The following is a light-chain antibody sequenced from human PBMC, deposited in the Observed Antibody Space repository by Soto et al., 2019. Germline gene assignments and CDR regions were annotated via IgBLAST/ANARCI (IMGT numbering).Light chain of an antibody. V-gene: IGKV1-5*03. Sequence: DIQMTQSPSTLSGSVGDRVTITCRASQTISSWLAWYQQKPGKAPKLLIYKASTLKSGVPSRFSGSGSGTEFTLTISSLQPDDFATYYCLQYNSYSYTFGQGTKLEIK. CDR2: KAS. CDR1: QTISSW. J-gene: IGKJ2*01. CDR3: LQYNSYSYT.